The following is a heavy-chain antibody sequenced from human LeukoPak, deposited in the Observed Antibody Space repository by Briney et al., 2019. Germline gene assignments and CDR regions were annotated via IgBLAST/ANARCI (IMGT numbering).Heavy chain of an antibody. CDR2: ISGDGGTT. J-gene: IGHJ4*02. CDR3: AKDQGASGWGAFDY. V-gene: IGHV3-43*02. Sequence: GGSLRLSCAASVTTFEDYAMHWVRQAPGKGLEWVSFISGDGGTTYYTDSVKGRFTISRDNRETSLYLQMNSLRTADTALYYCAKDQGASGWGAFDYWGQGTLVTVSS. D-gene: IGHD6-19*01. CDR1: VTTFEDYA.